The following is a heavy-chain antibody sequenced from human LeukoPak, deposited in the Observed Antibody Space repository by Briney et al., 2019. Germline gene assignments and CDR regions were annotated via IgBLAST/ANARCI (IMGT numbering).Heavy chain of an antibody. V-gene: IGHV3-73*01. J-gene: IGHJ4*02. CDR2: IRSKTHNYAT. D-gene: IGHD2-2*01. CDR1: GFTFSGSA. Sequence: GGSLKLSCAASGFTFSGSAVHGVRQASGKGLEWVGRIRSKTHNYATAYAASVKGRFTISRDDSKNTAYLQINSLKTEDTAVYYCTRLPYCSSTSCLFDYWGQGTLVTVSS. CDR3: TRLPYCSSTSCLFDY.